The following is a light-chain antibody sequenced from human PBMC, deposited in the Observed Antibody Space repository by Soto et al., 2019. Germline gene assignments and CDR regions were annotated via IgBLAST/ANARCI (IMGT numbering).Light chain of an antibody. J-gene: IGLJ2*01. Sequence: QSVLTQPASVSGSPGQSITISCTGTSRDVGNYNFVSWYQQHPGKAPKLMIYEVSDRPSGVSTRFSGSKFGNTASLTISGLQAEDEADYYCSSFTGGSTLVVFGGGTKLTVL. V-gene: IGLV2-14*01. CDR2: EVS. CDR1: SRDVGNYNF. CDR3: SSFTGGSTLVV.